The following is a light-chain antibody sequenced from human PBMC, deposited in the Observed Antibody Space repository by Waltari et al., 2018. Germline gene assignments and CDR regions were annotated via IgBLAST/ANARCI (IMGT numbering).Light chain of an antibody. CDR3: KTWGAGFQV. CDR1: SGHSSYSSYA. CDR2: VNSDGSH. Sequence: QLVLTQSPSASASLGASVKLTCTLSSGHSSYSSYAIAWHQQQPGKGPRFLMKVNSDGSHNKGHGIPDRFSGSSSGCERSLTISRPQSADEADSYCKTWGAGFQVSAGGTKLAVL. J-gene: IGLJ2*01. V-gene: IGLV4-69*01.